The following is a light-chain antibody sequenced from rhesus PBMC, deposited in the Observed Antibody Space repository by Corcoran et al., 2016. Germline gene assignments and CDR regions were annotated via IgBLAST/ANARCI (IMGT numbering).Light chain of an antibody. Sequence: EIVMTQSPATLSLSPGERATLSCRASQSVSSYVAWYQQKPEQAPRLLTYGASSRATGIPDRFSGGGSGTAFTLTISSLEPEDFAVYYCQEYSNWWTFGQGTKVEIK. CDR2: GAS. V-gene: IGKV3S9*01. CDR3: QEYSNWWT. J-gene: IGKJ1*01. CDR1: QSVSSY.